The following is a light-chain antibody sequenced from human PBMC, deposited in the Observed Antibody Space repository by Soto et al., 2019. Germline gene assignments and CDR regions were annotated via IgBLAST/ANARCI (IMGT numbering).Light chain of an antibody. CDR2: EVS. Sequence: HSVLTQPASVSGSPGQSITISCTGTSSDVGGYNYVSWYQQHPGKAPKLMIYEVSNRPSGVSNRFSGSKSGNTASLTISGLQAEDEADYYCSSYTSSSTLDVFGTGTKSPS. V-gene: IGLV2-14*01. CDR3: SSYTSSSTLDV. CDR1: SSDVGGYNY. J-gene: IGLJ1*01.